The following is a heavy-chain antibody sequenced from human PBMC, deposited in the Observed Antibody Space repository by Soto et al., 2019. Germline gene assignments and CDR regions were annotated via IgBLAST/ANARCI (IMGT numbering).Heavy chain of an antibody. D-gene: IGHD3-10*01. CDR3: ARVLWFGESRRGMDV. CDR1: GGSISSGGYY. J-gene: IGHJ6*02. CDR2: FYYSGST. V-gene: IGHV4-31*03. Sequence: QVQLQESGPGLVKPSQTLSLTCTVSGGSISSGGYYWSWIRQHPGKVLEWIGYFYYSGSTYYNPSLKSRITISVDTSKKQFSLKLSSVTAADTAVYYCARVLWFGESRRGMDVWGQGTTVTVSS.